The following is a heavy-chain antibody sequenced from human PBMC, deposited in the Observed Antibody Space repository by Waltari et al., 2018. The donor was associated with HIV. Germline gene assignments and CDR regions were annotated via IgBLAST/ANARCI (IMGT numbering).Heavy chain of an antibody. J-gene: IGHJ1*01. CDR3: VKGTRPMTGVDEFFEH. Sequence: QIQLVQSGAEVKKPGASVKVSCKTSGFNFNDCVIHWMRQAPGQGLQWMGSINVGNLQTRSSQMFQGRVSFTRDTSETTIFMEVSSLKSEDTAFYFCVKGTRPMTGVDEFFEHWGQGTLVTVSS. D-gene: IGHD3-10*01. V-gene: IGHV1-3*01. CDR1: GFNFNDCV. CDR2: INVGNLQT.